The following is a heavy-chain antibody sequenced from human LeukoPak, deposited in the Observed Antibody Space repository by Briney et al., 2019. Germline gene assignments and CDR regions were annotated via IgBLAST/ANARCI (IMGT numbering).Heavy chain of an antibody. V-gene: IGHV4-34*01. CDR1: GGSFSGYY. CDR2: INQSGRT. D-gene: IGHD6-19*01. J-gene: IGHJ4*02. Sequence: KPSETLSLTCGVYGGSFSGYYWSWIRQPPGRGLEWIGEINQSGRTNYNPSLKSRVTMSVDTSKNQFSLKLTSVTAADTGVYYCATKHSVAVAANPPYFDYWGQGTLVTVSS. CDR3: ATKHSVAVAANPPYFDY.